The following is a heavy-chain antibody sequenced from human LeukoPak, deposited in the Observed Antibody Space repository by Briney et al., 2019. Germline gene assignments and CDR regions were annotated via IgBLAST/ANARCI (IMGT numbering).Heavy chain of an antibody. V-gene: IGHV4-59*01. CDR2: LSYSGST. D-gene: IGHD2-15*01. J-gene: IGHJ4*02. CDR1: GGSISSYY. CDR3: ARDRYCSGGSCSHFDY. Sequence: PSETLSLTCSVSGGSISSYYWSWIRQPPGKGLEWIGYLSYSGSTNYSPSLKSRVTISLDTSKNQFSLKLISVTAADTAVYYCARDRYCSGGSCSHFDYWGQGTLVTVSS.